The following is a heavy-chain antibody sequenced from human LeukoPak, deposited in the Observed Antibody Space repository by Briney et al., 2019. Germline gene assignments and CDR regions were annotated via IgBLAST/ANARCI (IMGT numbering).Heavy chain of an antibody. CDR1: RFTVSSNY. D-gene: IGHD6-13*01. J-gene: IGHJ6*02. CDR2: IYSGGST. Sequence: PGGSLRLSCATSRFTVSSNYMSWVRQAPGKGLEWVSVIYSGGSTYYADSVKGRFTISRDNSKNTLYLQMDSLTAEDTAVYYCARARVSRAAAGRESYYYCMDVWGQGTTVTVSS. CDR3: ARARVSRAAAGRESYYYCMDV. V-gene: IGHV3-53*01.